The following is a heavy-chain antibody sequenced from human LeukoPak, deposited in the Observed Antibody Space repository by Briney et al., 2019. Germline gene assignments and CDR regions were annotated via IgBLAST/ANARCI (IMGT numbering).Heavy chain of an antibody. D-gene: IGHD6-19*01. Sequence: PGGSLRLSCAASGFTLSSYWMTWVRQAPGKGLEWVANIKQDGSERHYVDSVKGRFTISRDNAQNSLYLQMNSLRAEETALYYCAKDPSSGWYGDQDDAFDIWGQGTMVTVSS. J-gene: IGHJ3*02. CDR2: IKQDGSER. V-gene: IGHV3-7*01. CDR3: AKDPSSGWYGDQDDAFDI. CDR1: GFTLSSYW.